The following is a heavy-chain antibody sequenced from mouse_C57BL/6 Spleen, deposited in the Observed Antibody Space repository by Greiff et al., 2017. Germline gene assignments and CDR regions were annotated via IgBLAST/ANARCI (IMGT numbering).Heavy chain of an antibody. V-gene: IGHV1-52*01. CDR2: IHPSDSET. CDR3: ARGYYSNSLYAMDY. Sequence: VQLQQPGAELVRPGSSVKLSCKASGYTFTSYWMHWVKQRPIQGLEWIGKIHPSDSETHYNQKFKDKATLTVDKSSSTAYMQLSSLTSEDSAVYYCARGYYSNSLYAMDYWGQGTSVTVSS. D-gene: IGHD2-5*01. CDR1: GYTFTSYW. J-gene: IGHJ4*01.